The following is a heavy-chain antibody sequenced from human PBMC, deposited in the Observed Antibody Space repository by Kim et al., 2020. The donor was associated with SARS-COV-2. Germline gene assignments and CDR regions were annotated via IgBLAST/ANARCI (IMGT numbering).Heavy chain of an antibody. Sequence: ASVKVSCKASGYTFTSYDINWVRQATGQGLEWMGWMNPNSGNTGYAQKFQGRVTMTRNTSISTAYMELSSLRSEDTAVYYCARAGRYFDWLRTTLHRNWFGPWGQGTLVTVSS. V-gene: IGHV1-8*01. D-gene: IGHD3-9*01. J-gene: IGHJ5*02. CDR1: GYTFTSYD. CDR3: ARAGRYFDWLRTTLHRNWFGP. CDR2: MNPNSGNT.